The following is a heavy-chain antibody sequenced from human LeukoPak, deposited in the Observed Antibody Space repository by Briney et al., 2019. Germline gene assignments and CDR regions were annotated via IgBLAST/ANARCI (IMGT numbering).Heavy chain of an antibody. CDR1: GFTFSSYW. D-gene: IGHD3-3*01. CDR3: ARAPEWLWVDY. CDR2: INSDGSST. V-gene: IGHV3-74*01. J-gene: IGHJ4*02. Sequence: GGSLRLSCAASGFTFSSYWMHWVRQAPGKGLVWVSRINSDGSSTSYADSVKGRFTISRDNAKNTLYLQMNSLRAEDTAVYYCARAPEWLWVDYWGQGTLVTVSS.